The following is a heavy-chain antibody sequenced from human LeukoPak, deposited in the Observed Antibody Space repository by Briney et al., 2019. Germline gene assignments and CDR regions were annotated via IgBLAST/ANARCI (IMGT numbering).Heavy chain of an antibody. CDR3: ARGVEGYGSSTTCDTDYFDY. V-gene: IGHV4-34*01. Sequence: SETLSLTCAVYGGSFSGYYWSWLRQPPGKGLEWIGEISHSGSTNYNASLKSRVTISVDTSKNQFSLKLSSVTAADTAVYYCARGVEGYGSSTTCDTDYFDYWGQGALVTVSS. CDR1: GGSFSGYY. CDR2: ISHSGST. J-gene: IGHJ4*02. D-gene: IGHD2-2*01.